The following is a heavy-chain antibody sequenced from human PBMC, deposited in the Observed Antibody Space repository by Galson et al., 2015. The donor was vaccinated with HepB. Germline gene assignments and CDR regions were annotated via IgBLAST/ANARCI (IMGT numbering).Heavy chain of an antibody. J-gene: IGHJ4*02. CDR1: GFTFSDYY. D-gene: IGHD3-10*01. CDR2: INHNGREK. CDR3: ARAGAKTPSRHYLDF. V-gene: IGHV3-7*03. Sequence: SLRLSCAGSGFTFSDYYMTWFRQAPGKGLEWVANINHNGREKNYVDSVKGRFTISRDNARNSLYLQMNSLRSEDTAVYFCARAGAKTPSRHYLDFWGRGTLATVSS.